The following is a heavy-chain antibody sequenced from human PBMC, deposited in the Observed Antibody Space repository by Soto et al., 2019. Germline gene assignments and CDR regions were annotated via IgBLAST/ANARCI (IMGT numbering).Heavy chain of an antibody. CDR3: ARDRGSNVFDY. V-gene: IGHV1-18*01. CDR2: ISAYNGNT. CDR1: GYTFASYG. Sequence: ASVKVCCKASGYTFASYGMSWVRQAPGQGLEWMGWISAYNGNTNYAQKLQGRVTMTTDTSTSTAYMELRSLRSDDTAVYYCARDRGSNVFDYWGQGTLVTVSS. D-gene: IGHD4-4*01. J-gene: IGHJ4*02.